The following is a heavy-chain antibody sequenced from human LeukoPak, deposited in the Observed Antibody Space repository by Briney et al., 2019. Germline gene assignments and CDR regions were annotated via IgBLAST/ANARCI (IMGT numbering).Heavy chain of an antibody. Sequence: GGTLRLSCAASGVTFNRHGMSWVRQAPGKGLEWVSYISSSGSTIYYADSVKGRFTISRDNAKNSLYLQMNSLRAEDTAVYYCAELGITMIGGVWGKGTTVTISS. J-gene: IGHJ6*04. D-gene: IGHD3-10*02. V-gene: IGHV3-48*03. CDR1: GVTFNRHG. CDR2: ISSSGSTI. CDR3: AELGITMIGGV.